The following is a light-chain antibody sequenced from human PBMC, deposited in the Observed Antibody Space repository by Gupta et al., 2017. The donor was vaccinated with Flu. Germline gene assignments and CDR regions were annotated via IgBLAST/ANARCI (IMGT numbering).Light chain of an antibody. CDR2: DVD. V-gene: IGLV2-11*01. CDR1: SNDIGYYNY. J-gene: IGLJ2*01. CDR3: SYYAGSLTYV. Sequence: QSALTQPRSVSGSPGQSVTLSCTGTSNDIGYYNYVSWYQNHPGTAPKIMIDDVDKRPSGVPERCEGSKSGPTALISVSWLRAEDEASYYCSYYAGSLTYVFGGGTKMTVL.